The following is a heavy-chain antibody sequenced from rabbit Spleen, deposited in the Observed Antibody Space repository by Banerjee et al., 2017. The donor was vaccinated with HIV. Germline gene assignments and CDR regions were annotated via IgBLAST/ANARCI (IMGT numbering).Heavy chain of an antibody. CDR1: GFTISNYW. CDR2: IYPITETT. D-gene: IGHD1-1*01. CDR3: ARDPYSSSSSSSDYID. V-gene: IGHV1S7*01. Sequence: QLEESGGRLVQPGGSLTLSCKAYGFTISNYWMNWVRQAPGKGLEWIGIIYPITETTYYANWVNGRFTISSDNAQNTVDLQMNSLTAADTATYFCARDPYSSSSSSSDYIDWGPGTLVTVS. J-gene: IGHJ2*01.